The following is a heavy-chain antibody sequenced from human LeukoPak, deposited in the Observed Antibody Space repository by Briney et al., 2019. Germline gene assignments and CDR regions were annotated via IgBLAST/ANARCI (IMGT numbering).Heavy chain of an antibody. CDR1: GFTFSSYE. Sequence: GGSLRLSCAASGFTFSSYEMNWVRQAPGKGLEWVSGISGSGDNTWYGDSVKGRFTISRDNSKKTVDLQMHSLRAEDTAVYYCAKASVWTMVRIVSYFDEWGQGIQVTVSS. CDR2: ISGSGDNT. CDR3: AKASVWTMVRIVSYFDE. J-gene: IGHJ4*02. D-gene: IGHD3-10*01. V-gene: IGHV3-23*01.